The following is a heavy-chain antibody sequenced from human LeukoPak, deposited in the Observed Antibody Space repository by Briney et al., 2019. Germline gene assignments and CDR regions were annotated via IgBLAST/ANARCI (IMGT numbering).Heavy chain of an antibody. J-gene: IGHJ4*02. CDR2: IYSGGNT. Sequence: PRGSLRLSWATSGVTVSNNYMSWVRQTTGKGLEWVSVIYSGGNTYYADSVKGRFTISRHNSMNTLYLQMNSLRTEDTAVYYCARGGGAARLFDYWGQGTLVTVSS. D-gene: IGHD6-6*01. V-gene: IGHV3-53*04. CDR1: GVTVSNNY. CDR3: ARGGGAARLFDY.